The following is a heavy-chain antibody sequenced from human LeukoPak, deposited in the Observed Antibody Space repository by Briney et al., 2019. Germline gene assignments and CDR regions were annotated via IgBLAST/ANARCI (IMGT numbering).Heavy chain of an antibody. CDR1: GGTFSSYA. J-gene: IGHJ6*03. Sequence: SVKVSCKASGGTFSSYAISWVRQAPGQGLEWMGGIIPIFGTANYAQKFQGRVTITADASTSTAYMELSSLRSEDTAVYYCARVPGSTSCYPGGCFRVYHYYMDVWGKGTTVTVSS. CDR2: IIPIFGTA. V-gene: IGHV1-69*13. CDR3: ARVPGSTSCYPGGCFRVYHYYMDV. D-gene: IGHD2-2*01.